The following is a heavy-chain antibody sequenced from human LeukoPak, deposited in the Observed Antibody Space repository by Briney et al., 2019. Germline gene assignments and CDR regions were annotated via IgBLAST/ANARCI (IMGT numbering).Heavy chain of an antibody. CDR1: GYTFTSYG. CDR2: ISAYNGNT. Sequence: GASVKVSCKASGYTFTSYGISWVRQAPGQGLEWMGWISAYNGNTNYAQKLQGRVTMTTDTSTSTAYMELRSLRSDDTAVYYCARDITEWFGPFNDAFDIWGQGTMVTVSS. D-gene: IGHD3-10*01. J-gene: IGHJ3*02. V-gene: IGHV1-18*01. CDR3: ARDITEWFGPFNDAFDI.